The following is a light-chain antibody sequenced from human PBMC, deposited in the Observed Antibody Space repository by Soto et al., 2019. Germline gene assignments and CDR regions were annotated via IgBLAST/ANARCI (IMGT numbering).Light chain of an antibody. CDR1: SSDVGSYNL. Sequence: QSALTQPASVSGSPGQSITISCTGTSSDVGSYNLVAWYQQHPGKAPKLMIYEGSKRPSGVSNRFSGSKSGNTASLTISGLQADDEADYYCCSYAGSSTWVFGGGTNLTVL. CDR2: EGS. V-gene: IGLV2-23*01. J-gene: IGLJ3*02. CDR3: CSYAGSSTWV.